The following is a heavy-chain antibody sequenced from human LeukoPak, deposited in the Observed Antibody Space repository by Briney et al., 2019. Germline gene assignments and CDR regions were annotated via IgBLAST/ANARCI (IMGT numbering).Heavy chain of an antibody. CDR1: GFTFSNYG. CDR2: IIGSSGTT. J-gene: IGHJ4*02. CDR3: AKGAYDYIEIAYFDY. Sequence: GGSLRLSCAASGFTFSNYGMHWVRQAPGKGLEWVSLIIGSSGTTFYADSVKGRFTISRDKSKSTLYLQMNSLRAEDTAVYYCAKGAYDYIEIAYFDYWGQGSLVTVSS. V-gene: IGHV3-23*01. D-gene: IGHD5-12*01.